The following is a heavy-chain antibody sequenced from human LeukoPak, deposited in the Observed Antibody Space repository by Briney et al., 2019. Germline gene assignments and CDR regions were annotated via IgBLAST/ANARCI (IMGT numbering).Heavy chain of an antibody. V-gene: IGHV4-59*01. CDR1: GGSISGYY. CDR3: ARRRTTGTTGYFDY. J-gene: IGHJ4*02. D-gene: IGHD1-1*01. Sequence: PSETLSLTCTVSGGSISGYYWSWIRQPPGKGLEWIGYIYYRGSTNYNPSLKSRVTISVDTSKNQFSLKLSSVTAADTAVYYCARRRTTGTTGYFDYWGQGILVTVSS. CDR2: IYYRGST.